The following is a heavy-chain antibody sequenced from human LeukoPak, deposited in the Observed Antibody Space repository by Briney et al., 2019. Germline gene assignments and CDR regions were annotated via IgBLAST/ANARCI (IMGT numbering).Heavy chain of an antibody. CDR1: GCSISSGYY. J-gene: IGHJ4*02. CDR3: ARVFAGYFDY. CDR2: IYHSGST. D-gene: IGHD3-10*02. V-gene: IGHV4-38-2*01. Sequence: SETLSLTCAVSGCSISSGYYWGWIRQPPGKGLEWIGSIYHSGSTYYNPSLKSRVTISVDTSKNQFSLKLSSVTAADTAVYYCARVFAGYFDYRGQGTLVTVSS.